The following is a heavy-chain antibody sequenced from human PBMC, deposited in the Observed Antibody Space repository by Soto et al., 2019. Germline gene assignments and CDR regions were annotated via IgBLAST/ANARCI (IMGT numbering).Heavy chain of an antibody. V-gene: IGHV4-30-4*01. J-gene: IGHJ4*02. CDR1: GGSISSGDYY. CDR3: ARDVPARYDESSGYDYCDY. D-gene: IGHD3-22*01. CDR2: IYYSGST. Sequence: QVQLQESGPGLVKPSQTLSLTCTVSGGSISSGDYYWGWIRQPPGKGLEWIGYIYYSGSTYYNPSLTSRVTVAVDPTKNQSSLKLSSVTAGDTAVYYCARDVPARYDESSGYDYCDYLGQGTKVTVSS.